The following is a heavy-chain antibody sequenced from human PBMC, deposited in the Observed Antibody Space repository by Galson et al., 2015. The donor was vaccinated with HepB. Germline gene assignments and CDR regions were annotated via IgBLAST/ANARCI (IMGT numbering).Heavy chain of an antibody. J-gene: IGHJ4*02. CDR1: GYSFTSYW. CDR2: IDPSDSYT. Sequence: QSGAEVKKPGESLRISCKGSGYSFTSYWISWVRQMPGKGLEWMGRIDPSDSYTNYSPSFQGHVTISADKSISTAYLQWSSLKASDTAMYYCARHPHDYDSSGYPDYWGQGTLVTVSS. V-gene: IGHV5-10-1*01. CDR3: ARHPHDYDSSGYPDY. D-gene: IGHD3-22*01.